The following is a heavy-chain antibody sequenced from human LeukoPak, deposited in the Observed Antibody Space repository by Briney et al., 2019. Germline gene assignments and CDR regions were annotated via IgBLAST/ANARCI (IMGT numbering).Heavy chain of an antibody. CDR1: GGSIGNYY. V-gene: IGHV4-59*01. CDR2: ILYSGST. Sequence: TSETLSLTCTVSGGSIGNYYWSWIRQPPGKGLEWIGYILYSGSTNYNPSLKSRVTISVDMSKNQFSLRLSSVTAADTAVYYCARTEYNWFDPWGQETLVTVSS. CDR3: ARTEYNWFDP. J-gene: IGHJ5*02.